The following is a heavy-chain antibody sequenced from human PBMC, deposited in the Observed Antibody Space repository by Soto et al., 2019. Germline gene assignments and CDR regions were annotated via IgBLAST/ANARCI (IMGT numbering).Heavy chain of an antibody. V-gene: IGHV1-18*01. D-gene: IGHD6-19*01. CDR3: ARDLIAVAGTENNYYYYGMDV. CDR2: ISAYNGNT. J-gene: IGHJ6*04. CDR1: GYTFTSYG. Sequence: ASVKVSCKASGYTFTSYGISWVRQAPGQGLEWMGWISAYNGNTNYAQKLQGRVTMTTDTSTSTAYMELRSLRSDDTAVYYCARDLIAVAGTENNYYYYGMDVWGKGTTVTVSS.